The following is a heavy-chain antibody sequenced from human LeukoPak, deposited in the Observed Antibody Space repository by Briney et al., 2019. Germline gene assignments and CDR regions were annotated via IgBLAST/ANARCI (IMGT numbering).Heavy chain of an antibody. D-gene: IGHD2-2*02. CDR1: GGSISSYY. Sequence: SETLSLTCTVSGGSISSYYWSWIRQPPGKGLEWIGYIYYSGSTNYNPSLKSRVTISVDTSKNQFSLKLSSVTAADTAVYHCAREGIVVVPAAIEYYMDVWGKGTTVTVSS. CDR3: AREGIVVVPAAIEYYMDV. CDR2: IYYSGST. V-gene: IGHV4-59*01. J-gene: IGHJ6*03.